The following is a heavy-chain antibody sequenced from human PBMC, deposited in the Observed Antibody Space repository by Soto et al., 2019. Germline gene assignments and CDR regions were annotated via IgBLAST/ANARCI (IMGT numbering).Heavy chain of an antibody. CDR3: ARNDYGDYENWFDP. Sequence: QLKLQGSGPGLVKPSQTLSLTCPVSGGSISSVGYSWSWIRQHQGKGLEWIGYIYYSGSTYYNPSLKSRVTISVDTSKNQFSLKLSSVTAADTAVYYCARNDYGDYENWFDPWGQGTLVTVSS. CDR2: IYYSGST. J-gene: IGHJ5*02. V-gene: IGHV4-31*03. D-gene: IGHD4-17*01. CDR1: GGSISSVGYS.